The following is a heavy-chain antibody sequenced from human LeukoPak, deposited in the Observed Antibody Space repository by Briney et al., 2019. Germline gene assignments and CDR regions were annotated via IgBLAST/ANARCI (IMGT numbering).Heavy chain of an antibody. CDR3: ARGYCSGDSCYSRTLGY. D-gene: IGHD2-15*01. CDR2: IYYTGST. Sequence: SETLSLTCTVSGGSVSRGSYYWHWIRQPPGKGLAWIGYIYYTGSTNYNASLKSRVTISVDTSKNQFSLKLSSVTAADTAVYYCARGYCSGDSCYSRTLGYWGQGTLVTVSS. J-gene: IGHJ4*02. V-gene: IGHV4-61*01. CDR1: GGSVSRGSYY.